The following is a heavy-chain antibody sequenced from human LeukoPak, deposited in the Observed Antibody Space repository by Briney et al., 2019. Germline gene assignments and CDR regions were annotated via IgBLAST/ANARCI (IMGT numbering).Heavy chain of an antibody. Sequence: GGSLRLSCAASGATFSSYSMNWVRQAPGKGLEWVSYISGDGTNIYYADSVKGRFTISRDNSKNTLYLQMNSLRAEDTAVYYCARDESSSWYYGAFDIWGQGTMVTVSS. CDR2: ISGDGTNI. V-gene: IGHV3-48*01. D-gene: IGHD6-13*01. J-gene: IGHJ3*02. CDR3: ARDESSSWYYGAFDI. CDR1: GATFSSYS.